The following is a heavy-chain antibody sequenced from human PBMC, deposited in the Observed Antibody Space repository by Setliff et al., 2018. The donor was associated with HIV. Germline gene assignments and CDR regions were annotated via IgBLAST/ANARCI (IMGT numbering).Heavy chain of an antibody. J-gene: IGHJ4*02. V-gene: IGHV4-38-2*01. Sequence: PSETLSLTCAVSGYSISSGYFWGWIRQPPGKGLEWIGSLYHSGTNFYNPSLKSRVTISLDTSTNRFSLKLISVTAADTAIYYCARQVGSQYSYWAYYFDSWGQGALVTVSS. CDR2: LYHSGTN. CDR1: GYSISSGYF. CDR3: ARQVGSQYSYWAYYFDS. D-gene: IGHD5-18*01.